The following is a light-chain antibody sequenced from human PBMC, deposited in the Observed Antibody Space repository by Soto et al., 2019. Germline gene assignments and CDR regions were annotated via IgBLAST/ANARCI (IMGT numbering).Light chain of an antibody. V-gene: IGKV2-30*01. CDR1: QSLVSSDGNTY. CDR2: NVS. J-gene: IGKJ1*01. CDR3: MQGTQRPTT. Sequence: DVVMTQSPLSLPVTLGQPASISCRSSQSLVSSDGNTYLNWFQHRPGQSPRRLIYNVSIRTSGVPDRFSGSGSGTDFTLKISRVEAEDVGVYYCMQGTQRPTTVGQGTKV.